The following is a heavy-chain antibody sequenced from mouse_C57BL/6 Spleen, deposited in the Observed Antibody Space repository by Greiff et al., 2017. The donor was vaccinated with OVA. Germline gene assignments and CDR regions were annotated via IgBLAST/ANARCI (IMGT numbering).Heavy chain of an antibody. D-gene: IGHD2-4*01. J-gene: IGHJ4*01. V-gene: IGHV1-15*01. CDR3: TRWGDYPLYAMDY. Sequence: QVQLQQSGAELVRPGASVTLSCKASGYTFTDYEMHWVKQTPVHGLEWIGAIDPETGGTAYNQKFKGKAILTADKSSSTAYMELRSLTSEDSAVYYYTRWGDYPLYAMDYWGQGTSVTVSS. CDR2: IDPETGGT. CDR1: GYTFTDYE.